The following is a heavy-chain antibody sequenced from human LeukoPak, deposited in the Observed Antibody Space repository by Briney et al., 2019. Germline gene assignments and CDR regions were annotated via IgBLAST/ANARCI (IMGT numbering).Heavy chain of an antibody. V-gene: IGHV5-51*01. CDR1: GYSFTSYW. CDR3: ARPRDYDFWSGSYYFDY. CDR2: IYPGDSET. D-gene: IGHD3-3*01. Sequence: GESLKISCKGSGYSFTSYWIGWVRQMPGKGLEWMGIIYPGDSETRYSPSFQGQVTISADKSISTAYLQWSSLKASDTAIYYCARPRDYDFWSGSYYFDYWGQGTLVTVSP. J-gene: IGHJ4*02.